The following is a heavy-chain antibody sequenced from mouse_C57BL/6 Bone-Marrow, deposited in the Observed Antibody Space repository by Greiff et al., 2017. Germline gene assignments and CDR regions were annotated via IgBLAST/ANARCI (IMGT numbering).Heavy chain of an antibody. J-gene: IGHJ4*01. CDR1: GFTFSSYT. Sequence: EVMLVESGGGLVKPGGSLKLSCAASGFTFSSYTMSWVRQTPEKRLEWVATISGGGGNTYYPDSVKGRFTISRDNAKNTLYLQMSSLRSEDTALYYCARPGAMDYWGQGTSVTVSS. V-gene: IGHV5-9*01. CDR2: ISGGGGNT. CDR3: ARPGAMDY.